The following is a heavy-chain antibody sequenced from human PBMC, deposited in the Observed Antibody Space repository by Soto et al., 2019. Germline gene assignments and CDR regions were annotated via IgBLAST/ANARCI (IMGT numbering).Heavy chain of an antibody. Sequence: GGSLRLSCAASGFTFSSYAMSWVRQAPGKGLEWVSAISGSGGSTYYADSVKGRFTISRDNSKNTLYLQMNSLRAEDTAVYYCAKDGLITGTTPEAFDIWGQGTMVTVSS. J-gene: IGHJ3*02. D-gene: IGHD1-20*01. CDR1: GFTFSSYA. V-gene: IGHV3-23*01. CDR3: AKDGLITGTTPEAFDI. CDR2: ISGSGGST.